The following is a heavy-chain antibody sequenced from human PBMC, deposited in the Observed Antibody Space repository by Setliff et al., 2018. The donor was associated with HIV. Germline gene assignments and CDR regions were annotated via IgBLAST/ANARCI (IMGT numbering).Heavy chain of an antibody. D-gene: IGHD2-15*01. CDR3: ARFTVVVFGAGEPSWFDP. V-gene: IGHV4-30-4*08. CDR2: IHYKGNI. CDR1: GDSIISGDYY. Sequence: SETLSLTCTVSGDSIISGDYYWSWIRQSPGKGLEWIGHIHYKGNIDYNASLKGRLAISSDTSKNQFSLNLSSVIAADTAIYFCARFTVVVFGAGEPSWFDPWGQGILVTVSS. J-gene: IGHJ5*02.